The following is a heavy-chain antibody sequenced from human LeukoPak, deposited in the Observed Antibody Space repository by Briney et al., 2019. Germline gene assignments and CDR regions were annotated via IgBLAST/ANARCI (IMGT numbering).Heavy chain of an antibody. CDR3: ARDDCSSTSCLLIDY. Sequence: GGSLRLSCAASGFTFSSYSMNWVRQAPGKWLEWVSAISSSSSYIYYADSVKGRFTISRDNAKNSLYLQMNSLRAEDTAVYYCARDDCSSTSCLLIDYWGQGTLVTVSS. V-gene: IGHV3-21*01. D-gene: IGHD2-2*01. CDR1: GFTFSSYS. J-gene: IGHJ4*02. CDR2: ISSSSSYI.